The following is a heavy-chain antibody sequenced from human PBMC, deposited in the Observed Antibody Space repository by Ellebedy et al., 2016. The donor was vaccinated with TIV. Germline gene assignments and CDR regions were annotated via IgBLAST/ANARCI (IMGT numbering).Heavy chain of an antibody. CDR3: ARQVVVAATPKYNWFDP. CDR1: GGSISSYY. CDR2: IYYSGST. V-gene: IGHV4-59*08. J-gene: IGHJ5*02. D-gene: IGHD2-15*01. Sequence: MPSETLSLTCTVSGGSISSYYWSWIRQPPGKGLEWIGYIYYSGSTNYNPSLKSRVTISVDTSKNQFSLKLSSVTAADTAVYYCARQVVVAATPKYNWFDPWGQGTLVTVSS.